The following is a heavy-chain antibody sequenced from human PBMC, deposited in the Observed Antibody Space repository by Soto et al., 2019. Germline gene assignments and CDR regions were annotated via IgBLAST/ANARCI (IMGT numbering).Heavy chain of an antibody. CDR1: GFTFSSYA. V-gene: IGHV3-23*01. J-gene: IGHJ6*02. CDR3: AKGLWIQLRSDV. Sequence: GGSLRLSCAASGFTFSSYAMSWVRQAPGKGLEWVSAISGSGGSTYYAESVKGRFTISRSNSKNTLYLQMNSLRAEDTAVYYCAKGLWIQLRSDVWGQGTTVPVSS. CDR2: ISGSGGST. D-gene: IGHD5-18*01.